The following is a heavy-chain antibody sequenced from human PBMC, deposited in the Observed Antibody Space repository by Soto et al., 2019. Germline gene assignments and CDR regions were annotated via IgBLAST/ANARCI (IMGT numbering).Heavy chain of an antibody. J-gene: IGHJ6*02. CDR2: FSGSGGST. V-gene: IGHV3-23*01. CDR3: AKDTPQEQQLAGEGDYYYGMDV. CDR1: GFTFSSYA. Sequence: GGSLRLSSAASGFTFSSYAMSWVRQAPGKGLERVSLFSGSGGSTYYADSVKVRFTISRDNSKNTLYLQMNSLRAEDTAVYYCAKDTPQEQQLAGEGDYYYGMDVWGQRTTVTVSS. D-gene: IGHD6-13*01.